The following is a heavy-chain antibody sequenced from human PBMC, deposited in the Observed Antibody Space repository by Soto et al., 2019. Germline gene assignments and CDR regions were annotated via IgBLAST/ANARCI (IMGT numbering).Heavy chain of an antibody. CDR2: ISGSGGTA. J-gene: IGHJ4*02. CDR1: GFTFSSYA. D-gene: IGHD3-10*01. V-gene: IGHV3-23*01. CDR3: AKGRGQTLTLDY. Sequence: EVQFLESGGGSVQPGGSLRLSCAASGFTFSSYAMHWVRRPPGKGLAWVSSISGSGGTAYYADSVKGRFSISRDSLVNTLYLQMNSLRAEDPAVYYCAKGRGQTLTLDYWGQGTRVTVS.